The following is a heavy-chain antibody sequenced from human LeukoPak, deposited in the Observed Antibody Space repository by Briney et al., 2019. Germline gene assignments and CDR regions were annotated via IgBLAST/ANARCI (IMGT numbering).Heavy chain of an antibody. CDR2: INHSGST. CDR1: GGSFSGYY. D-gene: IGHD2-15*01. V-gene: IGHV4-34*01. J-gene: IGHJ4*02. Sequence: PSETLSLTCAVYGGSFSGYYWSWIRQPPGKGLEWIGEINHSGSTNYNPSLKSRVTISVDTSKNQFSLKLSSVTAADTAVYYCARRSRAPRYCSGGSCPTGCFDYWGQRTLVTVSS. CDR3: ARRSRAPRYCSGGSCPTGCFDY.